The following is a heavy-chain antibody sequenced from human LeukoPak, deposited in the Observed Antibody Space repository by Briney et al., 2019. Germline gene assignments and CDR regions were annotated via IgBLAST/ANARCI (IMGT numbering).Heavy chain of an antibody. CDR1: GFTFSRYW. V-gene: IGHV3-7*03. CDR2: VKQDGSEK. J-gene: IGHJ4*02. CDR3: ASVITMVRGGSLYYFDY. Sequence: GGSLRLSCAASGFTFSRYWMSWVRQAPGKGLEWVANVKQDGSEKYYVDSVKGRFTISRDNAKNSLYLQMNSLRAEDTAVYYCASVITMVRGGSLYYFDYWGQGTLVTVSS. D-gene: IGHD3-10*01.